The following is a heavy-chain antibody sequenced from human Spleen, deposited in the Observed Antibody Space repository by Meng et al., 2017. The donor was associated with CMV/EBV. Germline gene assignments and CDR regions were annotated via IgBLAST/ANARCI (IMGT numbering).Heavy chain of an antibody. CDR1: GYTFTGYY. CDR3: ARDGAFWSGPHDLYGMDV. V-gene: IGHV1-18*04. D-gene: IGHD3-3*01. J-gene: IGHJ6*02. CDR2: INAYNGNT. Sequence: ASVKVSCKASGYTFTGYYMHWVRQAPGQGLEWMGWINAYNGNTNYAQKLQGRVTMTTDTSTSTAYMELRSLRSDDTAVYYCARDGAFWSGPHDLYGMDVWGQGTTVTVSS.